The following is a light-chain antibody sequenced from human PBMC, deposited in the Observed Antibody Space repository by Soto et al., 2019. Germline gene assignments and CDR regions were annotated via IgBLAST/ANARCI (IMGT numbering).Light chain of an antibody. Sequence: DIQMTQSPSSLSASVGDRVTITCRTSQSISNYLAWYQQKPGKVPKLLIYAASTLQSGVPSRFSGSGSGTDFTLTITNLQPEDAAAYYCHKYNSAPATFGQGTRLEIK. CDR3: HKYNSAPAT. V-gene: IGKV1-27*01. CDR2: AAS. J-gene: IGKJ5*01. CDR1: QSISNY.